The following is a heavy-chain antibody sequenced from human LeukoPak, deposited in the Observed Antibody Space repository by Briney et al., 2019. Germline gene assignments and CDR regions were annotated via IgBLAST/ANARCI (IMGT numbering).Heavy chain of an antibody. J-gene: IGHJ3*02. CDR3: ATVGPGGYDPSLDI. V-gene: IGHV1-2*02. D-gene: IGHD5-12*01. CDR1: GSTVTGYF. CDR2: INPNNGGT. Sequence: ASVKVSCKASGSTVTGYFLHWVRQAPGQGLEWMGWINPNNGGTNYVQKFQGRVTMTRDTSISTAYMELSSLRSDDTAVYYCATVGPGGYDPSLDIWGQGTMVTVSS.